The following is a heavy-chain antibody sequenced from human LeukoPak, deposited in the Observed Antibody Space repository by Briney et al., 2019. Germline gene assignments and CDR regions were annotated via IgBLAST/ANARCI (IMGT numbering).Heavy chain of an antibody. CDR2: IYSGGST. V-gene: IGHV3-66*01. CDR3: ARGIVGALDAFDI. Sequence: GGSLRLSCAASGFTLSNYWMHWVRQAPGKGLVWVSVIYSGGSTYYADSVKGRFTISRDNSKNTLYLQMNSLRAEDTAVYYCARGIVGALDAFDIWGQGTMVTVSS. J-gene: IGHJ3*02. D-gene: IGHD1-26*01. CDR1: GFTLSNYW.